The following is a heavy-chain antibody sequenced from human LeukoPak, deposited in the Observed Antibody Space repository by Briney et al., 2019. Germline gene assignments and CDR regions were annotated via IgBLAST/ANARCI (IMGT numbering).Heavy chain of an antibody. V-gene: IGHV4-61*01. CDR2: IYYSGST. CDR3: ARGDYYGSGSYYKEAYYYYMDV. J-gene: IGHJ6*03. D-gene: IGHD3-10*01. Sequence: SETLSLTCSVPGGSISSSSYYWSWIRQPPGKGLEWIGYIYYSGSTNYNPSLKSRVTISVDTSKNQFSLKLSSVTAADTAVYYCARGDYYGSGSYYKEAYYYYMDVWGKGTTVTISS. CDR1: GGSISSSSYY.